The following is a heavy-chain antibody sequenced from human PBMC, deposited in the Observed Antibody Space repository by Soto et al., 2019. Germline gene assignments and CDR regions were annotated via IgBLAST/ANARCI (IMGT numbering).Heavy chain of an antibody. J-gene: IGHJ6*02. Sequence: GASVKVSCKASGYTFTSYYMHWVRQAPGQGLEWMGIINPSGGSTSYAQKFQGRVTMTRDTSTSTVYMELSSLRSEDTAVYYCARVPLWFGARYGMDVWAKGPRSPSP. CDR1: GYTFTSYY. CDR2: INPSGGST. CDR3: ARVPLWFGARYGMDV. D-gene: IGHD3-10*01. V-gene: IGHV1-46*01.